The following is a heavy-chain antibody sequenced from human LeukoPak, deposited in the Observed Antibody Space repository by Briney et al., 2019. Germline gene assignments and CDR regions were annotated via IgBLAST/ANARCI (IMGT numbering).Heavy chain of an antibody. J-gene: IGHJ4*02. V-gene: IGHV3-11*01. CDR1: GFSFSDYY. CDR3: ARDLFSFYYDSSGYCDY. Sequence: PGGSLRLSCVASGFSFSDYYMNWFRQAPGKGLEWLSFISGSGHNILYTDSVKGRFTVSRDNVKKTVFLQMNSLRADDTAVYYCARDLFSFYYDSSGYCDYWGQGTRVTVPS. D-gene: IGHD3-22*01. CDR2: ISGSGHNI.